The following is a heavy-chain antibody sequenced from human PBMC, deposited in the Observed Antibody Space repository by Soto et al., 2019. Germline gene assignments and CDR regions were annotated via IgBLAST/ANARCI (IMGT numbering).Heavy chain of an antibody. CDR1: GDSISSYY. CDR3: ARDGNWRLDY. J-gene: IGHJ4*02. V-gene: IGHV4-59*12. CDR2: IYYSGST. Sequence: SETLSLTCSVSGDSISSYYWSWIRQPPGKGLEWIGYIYYSGSTNYNPSFKSRITISADTSKNQFSLHLTSMTAEDTAVYHCARDGNWRLDYWGQGALVTVSS. D-gene: IGHD1-1*01.